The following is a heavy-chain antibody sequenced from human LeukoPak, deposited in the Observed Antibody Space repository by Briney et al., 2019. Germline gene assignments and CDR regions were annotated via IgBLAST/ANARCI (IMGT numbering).Heavy chain of an antibody. J-gene: IGHJ4*02. D-gene: IGHD2-2*01. CDR2: INTDGSST. CDR1: GFTFSSYW. V-gene: IGHV3-74*01. CDR3: ARDQVVPAATPDY. Sequence: GGSLRLSCAASGFTFSSYWMHWVRQAPGKGLVWVSRINTDGSSTSYADSVKGRFTISRDNAKNTLYQQMNSLRAEDTAVYYCARDQVVPAATPDYWGQGTLVTVSS.